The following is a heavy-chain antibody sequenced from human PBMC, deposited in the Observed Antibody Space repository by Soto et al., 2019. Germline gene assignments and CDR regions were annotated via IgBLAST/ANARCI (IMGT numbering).Heavy chain of an antibody. J-gene: IGHJ6*03. V-gene: IGHV4-59*01. CDR2: IYYSGST. CDR1: GGSISSYY. Sequence: QVQLQESGPGLVKPSETLSLTCTVSGGSISSYYWSWIRQPPGKGLEWIGYIYYSGSTNYNPSLKSRVTISVDTSKNQFSLKLSSVTAADTAVYYCARGALGTAAGYYYYYMDVWCKGTTVTVSS. CDR3: ARGALGTAAGYYYYYMDV. D-gene: IGHD6-13*01.